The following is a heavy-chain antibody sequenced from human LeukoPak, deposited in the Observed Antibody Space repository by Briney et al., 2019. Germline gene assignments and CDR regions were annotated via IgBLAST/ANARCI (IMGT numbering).Heavy chain of an antibody. Sequence: GSLRLSCAASGFTFSSYAMSWIRQPPGKGLEWIGSIYYSGSTYHNPSLKSRVTISVDTSKNQFSLKLSSVTAADTAVYYCAREKSSSWSRVSYYFDYWGQGTLVTVSS. V-gene: IGHV4-39*07. CDR3: AREKSSSWSRVSYYFDY. D-gene: IGHD6-13*01. CDR2: IYYSGST. J-gene: IGHJ4*02. CDR1: GFTFSSYA.